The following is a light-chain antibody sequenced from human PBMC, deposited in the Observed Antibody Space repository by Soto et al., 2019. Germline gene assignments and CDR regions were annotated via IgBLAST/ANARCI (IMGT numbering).Light chain of an antibody. CDR3: SSYTTSTTLGV. CDR2: DVS. CDR1: SSDFGTYNH. J-gene: IGLJ1*01. V-gene: IGLV2-14*01. Sequence: QSVLTQPASVSGSPGGSITISCTGTSSDFGTYNHVSGYQQHPGKAPKLMIYDVSNRPSGVSNRFSGSKSGNTASLTISGLQAEDEADYYCSSYTTSTTLGVFGTGTKVTVL.